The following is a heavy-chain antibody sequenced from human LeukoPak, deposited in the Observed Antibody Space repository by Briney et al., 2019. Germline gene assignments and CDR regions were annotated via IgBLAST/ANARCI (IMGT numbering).Heavy chain of an antibody. D-gene: IGHD2-8*01. CDR1: GYTFTSYG. CDR3: ARRLMVYARVYGMDV. CDR2: ISAYNGNT. J-gene: IGHJ6*02. V-gene: IGHV1-18*01. Sequence: ASVKVSCKASGYTFTSYGISWVRQAPGQGLEWMGRISAYNGNTNYAQKLQGRVTMTTDTSTSTAYMELRSLRSDDTAVYYCARRLMVYARVYGMDVWGQGTTVTVSS.